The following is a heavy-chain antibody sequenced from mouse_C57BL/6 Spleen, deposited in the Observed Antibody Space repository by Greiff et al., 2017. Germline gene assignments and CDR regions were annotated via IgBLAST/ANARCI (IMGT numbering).Heavy chain of an antibody. CDR2: IWSGGST. V-gene: IGHV2-2*01. J-gene: IGHJ4*01. D-gene: IGHD2-12*01. CDR1: GFSLTSYG. CDR3: ARKDYTLYAMDY. Sequence: VQLVESGPGLVQPSQSLSITCTVSGFSLTSYGVHWVRQSPGKGLEWLGVIWSGGSTDYNAAFISRLSISKDNSKSQVFFKMNSLQADDTAIYYCARKDYTLYAMDYWGQGTSVTVSS.